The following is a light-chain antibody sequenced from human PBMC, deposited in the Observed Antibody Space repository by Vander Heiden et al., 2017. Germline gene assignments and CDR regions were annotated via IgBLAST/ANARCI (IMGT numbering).Light chain of an antibody. CDR2: GAS. CDR1: QSVSSSY. Sequence: EIVLTQSPGTLSLSPGERATLSCRASQSVSSSYLAWYQQKPGQAPRLLIYGASSRATGIQDRFSGSGSGTDFTLTISRMEPEDFAGYDGQQGYTFGQGTKLEIK. J-gene: IGKJ2*01. CDR3: QQGYT. V-gene: IGKV3-20*01.